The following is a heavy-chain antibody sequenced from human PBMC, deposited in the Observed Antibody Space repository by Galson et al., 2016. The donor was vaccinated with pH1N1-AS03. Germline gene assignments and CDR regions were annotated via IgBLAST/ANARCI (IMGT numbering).Heavy chain of an antibody. CDR1: GVSISSSSYY. CDR2: IYTRGSP. CDR3: ARWGLELPLDY. V-gene: IGHV4-61*02. D-gene: IGHD2-21*01. Sequence: TLSLTCTVSGVSISSSSYYWSWIRQPAGKGLEWIGRIYTRGSPNYNPSLKSRVTISLDTSQNQFSLKLSSVTAADTAVYYCARWGLELPLDYWGQGTLVTVSS. J-gene: IGHJ4*02.